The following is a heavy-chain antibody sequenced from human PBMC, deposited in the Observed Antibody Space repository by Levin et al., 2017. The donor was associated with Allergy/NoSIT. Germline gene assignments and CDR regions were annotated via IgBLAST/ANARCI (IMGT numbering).Heavy chain of an antibody. CDR2: IYYSGST. V-gene: IGHV4-31*03. CDR3: ASRVTLGNYYYYGMDV. CDR1: GGSISSGGYY. Sequence: PSETLSLTCTVSGGSISSGGYYWSWIRQHPGKGLEWIGYIYYSGSTYYNPSLKSRVTISVDTSKNQFSLKLSSVTAADTAVYYWASRVTLGNYYYYGMDVWGQGTTVTVSS. J-gene: IGHJ6*02. D-gene: IGHD2-21*02.